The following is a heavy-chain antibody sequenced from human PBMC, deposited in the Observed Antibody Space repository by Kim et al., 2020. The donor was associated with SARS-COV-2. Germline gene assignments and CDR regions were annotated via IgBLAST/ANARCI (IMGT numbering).Heavy chain of an antibody. CDR3: ARLTRSGFTTNAFDI. J-gene: IGHJ3*02. D-gene: IGHD3-22*01. Sequence: GESLKISCKGSGYTFITYWISWVRQMPGKGLEWMGRIDPSDSYTNYSPSFQGHVTISADKSISTDYLQWSSLKASDTAMYYCARLTRSGFTTNAFDIWGQGTMVSGSS. V-gene: IGHV5-10-1*01. CDR1: GYTFITYW. CDR2: IDPSDSYT.